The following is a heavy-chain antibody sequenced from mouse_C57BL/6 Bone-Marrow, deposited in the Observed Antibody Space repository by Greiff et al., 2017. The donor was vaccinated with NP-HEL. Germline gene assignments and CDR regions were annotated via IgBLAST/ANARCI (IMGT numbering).Heavy chain of an antibody. J-gene: IGHJ2*01. CDR2: ISSGSSTI. V-gene: IGHV5-17*01. D-gene: IGHD2-14*01. Sequence: EVKLVESGGGLVKPRGSLKLSCAASGFTFSDYGMHWVRQAPEKGLEWVAYISSGSSTIYYADTVKGRFTISRDNAKNTLFLQMTSLRSEDTAMYYCARGAVRVYYFDYWGQGTTLTVSS. CDR3: ARGAVRVYYFDY. CDR1: GFTFSDYG.